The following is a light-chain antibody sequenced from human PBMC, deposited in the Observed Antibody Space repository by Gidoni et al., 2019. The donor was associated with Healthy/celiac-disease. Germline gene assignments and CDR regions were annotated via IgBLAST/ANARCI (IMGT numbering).Light chain of an antibody. J-gene: IGKJ5*01. CDR2: LGS. CDR1: QSLLHSNGYDY. CDR3: MQALQTPIT. Sequence: DVVMTQSPLSLPVTPGEPASISCSSSQSLLHSNGYDYLDWYLQKPGQSPQLLIYLGSNRASGVPDRFRGSGSGTDFTLKISRVEAEDVGIYYCMQALQTPITCGQGTRLDIK. V-gene: IGKV2-28*01.